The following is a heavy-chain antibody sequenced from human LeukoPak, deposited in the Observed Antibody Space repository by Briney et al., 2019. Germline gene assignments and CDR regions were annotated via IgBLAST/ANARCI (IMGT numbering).Heavy chain of an antibody. J-gene: IGHJ4*02. Sequence: PGGSLRLSCESSGFTFSSYWMSWVRQAPGKGLEWVANIKQDGSEKYYVDSVKGRFTISRDNAKNSLYLQMNSLRAEDTAVYYCARGYSYGYERFDYWGQGTLVTVSS. CDR2: IKQDGSEK. CDR1: GFTFSSYW. V-gene: IGHV3-7*04. CDR3: ARGYSYGYERFDY. D-gene: IGHD5-18*01.